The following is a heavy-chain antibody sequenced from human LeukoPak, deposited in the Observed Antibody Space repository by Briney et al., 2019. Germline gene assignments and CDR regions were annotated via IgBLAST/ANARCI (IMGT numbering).Heavy chain of an antibody. CDR2: IYHSGST. CDR1: GYSISSGYY. V-gene: IGHV4-38-2*02. CDR3: ARHGTAAGDY. J-gene: IGHJ4*02. D-gene: IGHD6-13*01. Sequence: SETLSLTCTVSGYSISSGYYWGWIRQPPGKGLEWIGSIYHSGSTYYNPSLKSRVTISVDTSKNQFSLKLSSVTAADTAVYYCARHGTAAGDYWGQGTLVTVSS.